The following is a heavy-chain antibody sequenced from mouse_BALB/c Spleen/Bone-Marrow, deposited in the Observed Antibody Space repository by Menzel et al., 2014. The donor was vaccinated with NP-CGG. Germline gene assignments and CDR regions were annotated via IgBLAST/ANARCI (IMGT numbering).Heavy chain of an antibody. Sequence: ESGPGLVAPSQSLSITCTVSGFSLTNYGVHRVRQPPGKGLAWPGLILAGGSTNYRSALMFRLSISKDNSKNQIFIKMNSLQTDVTAIYVCARKSYGSRGGYSDVWGAGTTVTVSS. CDR1: GFSLTNYG. CDR2: ILAGGST. CDR3: ARKSYGSRGGYSDV. J-gene: IGHJ1*01. V-gene: IGHV2-9*02. D-gene: IGHD1-1*01.